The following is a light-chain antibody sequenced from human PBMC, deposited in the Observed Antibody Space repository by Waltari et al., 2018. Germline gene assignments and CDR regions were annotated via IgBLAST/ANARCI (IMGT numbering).Light chain of an antibody. Sequence: QSALTQPRSVSGSPGQSVTPPCTATNSAVGAFNYVSLYPHRPGQAPQLVIFDVDKPPSGVPDRFSGSKAGNTASLTISGLQADDEADYYCCSYAGRYTSVFGGGTKVTVL. CDR1: NSAVGAFNY. V-gene: IGLV2-11*01. CDR3: CSYAGRYTSV. CDR2: DVD. J-gene: IGLJ2*01.